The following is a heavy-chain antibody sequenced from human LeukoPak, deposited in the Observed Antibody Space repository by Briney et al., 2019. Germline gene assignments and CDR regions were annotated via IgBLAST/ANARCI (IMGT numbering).Heavy chain of an antibody. CDR3: VKAIVAAGYDY. Sequence: GGSLRLSCAASGLTFSSYWMHWVRQAPGKGLVWVSRINSDGSATFYADSVKGRFTISRDNAKNTLYLQMNSLRAEDTAVDYCVKAIVAAGYDYWGQGTLVTVSS. CDR1: GLTFSSYW. CDR2: INSDGSAT. J-gene: IGHJ4*02. D-gene: IGHD6-13*01. V-gene: IGHV3-74*01.